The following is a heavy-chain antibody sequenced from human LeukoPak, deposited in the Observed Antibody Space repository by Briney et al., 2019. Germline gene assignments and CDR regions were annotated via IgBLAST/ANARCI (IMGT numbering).Heavy chain of an antibody. CDR1: GFTFSSYG. J-gene: IGHJ4*02. V-gene: IGHV3-30*02. CDR2: IRYDGNNA. Sequence: GGSLRLSCAASGFTFSSYGMHWVRQAPGKGLERVAFIRYDGNNAFYVDSVKGRFTISRDNSKNTLYLQMNSLRAEDTAVYYCAKGGDGYNYGSYFDYWGQGTLVTVCS. CDR3: AKGGDGYNYGSYFDY. D-gene: IGHD5-24*01.